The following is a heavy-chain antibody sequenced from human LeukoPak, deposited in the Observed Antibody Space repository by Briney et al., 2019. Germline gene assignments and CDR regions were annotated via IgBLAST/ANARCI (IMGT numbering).Heavy chain of an antibody. CDR3: ARGHCTNGVCYPQENYFDY. CDR2: INHSGST. D-gene: IGHD2-8*01. Sequence: SETLSLTCTVSGGSISSSSYYWGWIRQPPGKGLEWIGEINHSGSTNYNPSLKSRVTISVDTSKNQFSLKLSSVTAADTAVYYCARGHCTNGVCYPQENYFDYWGQGTLVTVSS. J-gene: IGHJ4*02. CDR1: GGSISSSSYY. V-gene: IGHV4-39*07.